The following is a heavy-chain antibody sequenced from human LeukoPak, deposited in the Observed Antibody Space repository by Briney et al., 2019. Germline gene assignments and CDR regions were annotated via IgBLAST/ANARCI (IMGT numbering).Heavy chain of an antibody. CDR3: ARAVTMVRGVIKVKRFDS. CDR1: GYTFTGYY. D-gene: IGHD3-10*01. J-gene: IGHJ5*01. Sequence: GASVKVSCKASGYTFTGYYMHWVRQAPGQGLEWMGWINPNSGGTNYAQKFQGRVTMTRDTSISTAYMELSRLRSDDTAVYYCARAVTMVRGVIKVKRFDSWGQGTLVTVSS. CDR2: INPNSGGT. V-gene: IGHV1-2*02.